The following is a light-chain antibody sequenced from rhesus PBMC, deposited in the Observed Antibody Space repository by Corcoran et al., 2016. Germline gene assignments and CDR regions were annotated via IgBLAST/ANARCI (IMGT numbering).Light chain of an antibody. Sequence: DIQMTQSPSSLSASVGDRVTITCRASQAITNALAWYQKKPGKTSKLLIAEASSFQSGIPSRFSGRGAGTDCSLTISSLQSEDFATYYCKHYYTFPNSFGQGSKVENK. J-gene: IGKJ2*01. CDR1: QAITNA. V-gene: IGKV1-33*02. CDR3: KHYYTFPNS. CDR2: EAS.